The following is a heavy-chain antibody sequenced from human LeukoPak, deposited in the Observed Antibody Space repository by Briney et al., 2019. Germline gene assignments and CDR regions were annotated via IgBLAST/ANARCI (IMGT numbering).Heavy chain of an antibody. Sequence: ASVKVSCKASGFTFTNYDINWVRQATGQGLEWMGWMNPINGNTGYAQKFQGRVTMTRDTSISTAYMELRSLTSEDTVVYYCVRDGEGVAISVNYWFDPWGQGTLVTVSS. CDR3: VRDGEGVAISVNYWFDP. J-gene: IGHJ5*02. CDR1: GFTFTNYD. V-gene: IGHV1-8*01. CDR2: MNPINGNT. D-gene: IGHD3-10*01.